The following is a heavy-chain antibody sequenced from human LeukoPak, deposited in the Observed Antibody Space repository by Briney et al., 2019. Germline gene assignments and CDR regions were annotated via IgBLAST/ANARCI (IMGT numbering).Heavy chain of an antibody. CDR1: SYTFTSYG. Sequence: ASVKVSCKASSYTFTSYGISWVRQAPGQGLEWMGWISAYNGNTNYAQKLQGRVTMTTDTSTSTAYMELRSLRSDDTAVYYCASTYYYDSSGYYYGSWFDPWGQGTLVTVSS. D-gene: IGHD3-22*01. J-gene: IGHJ5*02. V-gene: IGHV1-18*01. CDR3: ASTYYYDSSGYYYGSWFDP. CDR2: ISAYNGNT.